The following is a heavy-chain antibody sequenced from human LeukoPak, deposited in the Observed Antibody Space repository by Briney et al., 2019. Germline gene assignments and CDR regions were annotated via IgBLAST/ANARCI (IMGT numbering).Heavy chain of an antibody. CDR1: GFTFSSYG. CDR2: IRYDGSNK. CDR3: AKDRVFTMVRGVPGY. Sequence: SGGSLRLSCAASGFTFSSYGMHWVRQAPGKGLEWVAFIRYDGSNKYYADSVKGRFTISRDNSKNTLYLQMNSLRAEDTAVYYCAKDRVFTMVRGVPGYWGQGTLVTVSS. V-gene: IGHV3-30*02. J-gene: IGHJ4*02. D-gene: IGHD3-10*01.